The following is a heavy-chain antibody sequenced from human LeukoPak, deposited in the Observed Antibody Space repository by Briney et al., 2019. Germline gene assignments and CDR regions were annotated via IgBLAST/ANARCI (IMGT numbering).Heavy chain of an antibody. Sequence: PSETLSLTCTVSGDSISSGAYYWTWIRQPPGKGLEWIAYMYYSGSTYYNPSLKSRVTMSADTSKNQLSLKLSSVTAADTAVYYCARPYYYDSRIDPWGQGILVTVSS. D-gene: IGHD3-22*01. CDR3: ARPYYYDSRIDP. J-gene: IGHJ5*02. CDR2: MYYSGST. V-gene: IGHV4-30-4*08. CDR1: GDSISSGAYY.